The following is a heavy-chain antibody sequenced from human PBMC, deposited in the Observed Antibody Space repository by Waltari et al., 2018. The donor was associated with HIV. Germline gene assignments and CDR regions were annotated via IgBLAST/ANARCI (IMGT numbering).Heavy chain of an antibody. Sequence: EVQLVESGGGLVQPGRSLRLSCAASGFTFDDYPMHWVRQPPGKGLELISGLSGHSESADYADSVKGRFTISRDNVKNSLYLEMNSLRAEDTALYYCAKGGSHLTIYEAWFDSWGQGTMVTVSS. CDR3: AKGGSHLTIYEAWFDS. D-gene: IGHD3-3*01. CDR1: GFTFDDYP. V-gene: IGHV3-9*01. CDR2: LSGHSESA. J-gene: IGHJ5*01.